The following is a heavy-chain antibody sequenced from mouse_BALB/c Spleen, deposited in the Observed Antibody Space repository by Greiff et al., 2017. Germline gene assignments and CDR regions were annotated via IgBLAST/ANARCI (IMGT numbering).Heavy chain of an antibody. V-gene: IGHV5-12-2*01. Sequence: EVQLVESGGGLVQPGGSLKLSCAASGFTFSSYTMSWVRQTPEKRLEWVAYISNGGGSTYYPDTVKGRFTISRDNAKNTLYLQMSSLKSEDTAMYYCARRAETYAMDYWGQGTSVTVSS. CDR1: GFTFSSYT. J-gene: IGHJ4*01. CDR3: ARRAETYAMDY. CDR2: ISNGGGST. D-gene: IGHD6-1*01.